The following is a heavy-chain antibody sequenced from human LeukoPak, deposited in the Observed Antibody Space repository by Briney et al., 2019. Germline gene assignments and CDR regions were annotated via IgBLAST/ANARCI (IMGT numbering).Heavy chain of an antibody. CDR3: ARERNTAIVTAFDV. D-gene: IGHD5-18*01. CDR2: TKQDGSEK. J-gene: IGHJ3*01. V-gene: IGHV3-7*01. CDR1: RFTFTDYW. Sequence: PGGSLRLSCAASRFTFTDYWMSWVRQAPGKGLEWVANTKQDGSEKYYMDSVKGRFTISRDNAKNSLYLQMNSLRVEDTAVYFCARERNTAIVTAFDVWGQGTMVTVSS.